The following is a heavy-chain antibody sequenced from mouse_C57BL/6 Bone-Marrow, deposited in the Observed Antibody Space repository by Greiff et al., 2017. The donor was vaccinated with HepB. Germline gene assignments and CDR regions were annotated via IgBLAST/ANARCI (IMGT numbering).Heavy chain of an antibody. J-gene: IGHJ1*03. CDR2: ISNGGGST. CDR1: GFTFSDYY. D-gene: IGHD1-1*01. Sequence: EVNVEESGGGLVQPGGSLKLSCAASGFTFSDYYMYWVRQTPEKRLEWVAYISNGGGSTYYPDTVKGRFTISRDNAKNTLYLQMSRLKSEDTAMYYCARHLITFDVWGTGTTVTVSS. V-gene: IGHV5-12*01. CDR3: ARHLITFDV.